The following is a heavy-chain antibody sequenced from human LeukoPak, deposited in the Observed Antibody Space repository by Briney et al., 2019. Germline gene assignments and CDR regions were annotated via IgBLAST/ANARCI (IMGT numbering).Heavy chain of an antibody. CDR3: ARKYSGLDY. V-gene: IGHV3-30-3*01. D-gene: IGHD3-10*01. J-gene: IGHJ4*02. CDR2: ISYDGTNE. Sequence: GGSLRLSCAASGFTFSSYAMHWVRQAPGKGLEWEAVISYDGTNEYYADSVKGRFTISRDNSKNTLYLQMNSLRAEDTAVYYCARKYSGLDYWGQGTLVIVSS. CDR1: GFTFSSYA.